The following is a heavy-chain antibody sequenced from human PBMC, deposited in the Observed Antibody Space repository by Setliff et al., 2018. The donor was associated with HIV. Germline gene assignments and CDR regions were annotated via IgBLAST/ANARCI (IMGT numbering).Heavy chain of an antibody. CDR3: VSGPLCGYGYYFDY. J-gene: IGHJ4*02. CDR1: GYSVSSGYY. V-gene: IGHV4-38-2*01. CDR2: FYHSGST. Sequence: PSETLSLTCAVSGYSVSSGYYWGWIRQPPGKGLEWIGSFYHSGSTFYNPSLKSRVTISLDTSKNQCSLKLRSVTASDTAVYYCVSGPLCGYGYYFDYWGQGALVTVSS. D-gene: IGHD3-22*01.